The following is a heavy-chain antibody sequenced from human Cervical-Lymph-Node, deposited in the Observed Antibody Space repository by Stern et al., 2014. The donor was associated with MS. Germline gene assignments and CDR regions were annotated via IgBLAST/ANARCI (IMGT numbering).Heavy chain of an antibody. CDR2: IVSIFDKS. D-gene: IGHD4-23*01. Sequence: VQLVESGAEVKKPGSSVKVSCKVSGASFSTNAISWVRQAPGQGLEWMGAIVSIFDKSYYAQRFRGRVTITADESTSTAYLDLSSLRSGDTAVYFCTREHHGGNFASWGQGTLFTVSS. CDR1: GASFSTNA. V-gene: IGHV1-69*01. J-gene: IGHJ4*02. CDR3: TREHHGGNFAS.